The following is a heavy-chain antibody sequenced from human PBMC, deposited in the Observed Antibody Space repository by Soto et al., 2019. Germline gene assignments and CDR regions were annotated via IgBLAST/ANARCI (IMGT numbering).Heavy chain of an antibody. J-gene: IGHJ4*02. V-gene: IGHV4-30-2*01. D-gene: IGHD6-13*01. CDR2: IYDSGNT. CDR3: ARGQGAAAGHSNFDY. CDR1: GGPISGTTYP. Sequence: PSETLSLTFPFSGGPISGTTYPWGLIRQPPGKGLEWIGYIYDSGNTYYNPSLKSQFSISVDRSKNQFSLKLSSVTAADTAVYYCARGQGAAAGHSNFDYWGQGALVTVSS.